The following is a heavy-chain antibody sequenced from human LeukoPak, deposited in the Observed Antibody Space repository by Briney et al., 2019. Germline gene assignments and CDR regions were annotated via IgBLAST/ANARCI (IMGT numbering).Heavy chain of an antibody. CDR2: INPSGGST. D-gene: IGHD3-22*01. Sequence: ASVKVSCKASGYTFTSYYMHWVRQAPGQGLEWMGIINPSGGSTSYAQKFQGRVTMTRDTSTSTVYMELSSLRSEDTAVYYCVTLSSGYYYVPPYWGQGTLVTVSS. V-gene: IGHV1-46*01. CDR3: VTLSSGYYYVPPY. CDR1: GYTFTSYY. J-gene: IGHJ4*02.